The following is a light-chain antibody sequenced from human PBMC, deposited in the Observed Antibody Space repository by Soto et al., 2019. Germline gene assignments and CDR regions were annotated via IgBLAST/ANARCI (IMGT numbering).Light chain of an antibody. CDR2: KAS. CDR1: QTISSW. Sequence: DIQMTQAPSTLSGSVPYRVTITWRASQTISSWLAWYQQKPGKAPKLLIYKASTLKSGVPSRFSATVSGTEFTLTISSLQPDDFATYYCQHYNSYSEAFGQGTQVDI. J-gene: IGKJ1*01. CDR3: QHYNSYSEA. V-gene: IGKV1-5*03.